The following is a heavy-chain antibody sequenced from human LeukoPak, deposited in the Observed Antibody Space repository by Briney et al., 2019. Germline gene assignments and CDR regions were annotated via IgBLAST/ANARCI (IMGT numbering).Heavy chain of an antibody. Sequence: PGGSLRLSCAASGFAFSSYVMSWVRQAPGKGLEWVSAIRGSGGSTYYADSVKGRFTVSRDNSKNTLSLQMNSLRAEDTAVYYCAKGHSSGDFWGQGTLVTVSS. CDR2: IRGSGGST. V-gene: IGHV3-23*01. CDR1: GFAFSSYV. D-gene: IGHD6-19*01. CDR3: AKGHSSGDF. J-gene: IGHJ4*02.